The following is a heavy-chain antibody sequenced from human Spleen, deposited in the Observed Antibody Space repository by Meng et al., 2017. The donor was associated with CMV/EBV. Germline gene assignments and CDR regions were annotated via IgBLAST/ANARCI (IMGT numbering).Heavy chain of an antibody. CDR1: GGTFSTYS. CDR3: ARATPVPESYYYDSSGYDP. Sequence: SVKVSCKASGGTFSTYSISWVRQAPGQGLEWMGRIIPILDIANHAQKFQGRVTITADKSTSTAYMELTSLRSEDTAVYYCARATPVPESYYYDSSGYDPWGQGTLVTVSS. D-gene: IGHD3-22*01. J-gene: IGHJ5*02. V-gene: IGHV1-69*02. CDR2: IIPILDIA.